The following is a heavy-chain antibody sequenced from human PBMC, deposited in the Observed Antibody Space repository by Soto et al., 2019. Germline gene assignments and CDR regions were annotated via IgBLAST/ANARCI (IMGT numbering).Heavy chain of an antibody. CDR2: MTPTSGDT. CDR1: GYNFIDYD. CDR3: ARDPYSSGHCDP. V-gene: IGHV1-8*01. J-gene: IGHJ5*02. Sequence: VQLVQSGAEVKKPGASVKVSCKASGYNFIDYDINWVRQSTGQGLEWLGWMTPTSGDTGYAQKFQGRISLTRDTSIGTAYMELRSLKSEDTAVYYSARDPYSSGHCDPWGQGTLVTVSS. D-gene: IGHD6-19*01.